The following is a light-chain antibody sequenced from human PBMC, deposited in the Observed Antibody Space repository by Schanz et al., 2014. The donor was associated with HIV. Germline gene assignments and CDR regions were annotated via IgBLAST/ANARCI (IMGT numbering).Light chain of an antibody. CDR2: GAA. J-gene: IGKJ1*01. Sequence: ERVMTQSPATLSVSPGERATLSCRASQSVGSNLAWYQQKPGQAPRLLIHGAATRATGIPARFSGSGSGTEFTLTISSLQPDDFATYYCQQYDTSSWTFGLGTKV. CDR3: QQYDTSSWT. V-gene: IGKV3-15*01. CDR1: QSVGSN.